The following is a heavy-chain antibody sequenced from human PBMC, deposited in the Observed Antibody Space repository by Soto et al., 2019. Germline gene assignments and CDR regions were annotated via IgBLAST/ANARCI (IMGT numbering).Heavy chain of an antibody. CDR1: GFTFSSYA. CDR2: ISYDGSNK. Sequence: QVQLVESGGGVVQPGRSLRLSCAASGFTFSSYAMHWVRQAPGKGLEWVAVISYDGSNKYYADSVKGRFTISRDNSKNTLYLQRNSLRAEDTAVYYCATMYSSSWMGYYYYGMDVWGQGTTVTVSS. CDR3: ATMYSSSWMGYYYYGMDV. D-gene: IGHD6-13*01. J-gene: IGHJ6*02. V-gene: IGHV3-30-3*01.